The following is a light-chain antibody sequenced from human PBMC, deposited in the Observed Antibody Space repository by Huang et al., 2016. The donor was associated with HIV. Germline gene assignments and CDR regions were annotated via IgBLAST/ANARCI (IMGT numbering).Light chain of an antibody. CDR2: AAS. J-gene: IGKJ4*01. CDR3: QQGYISPPLT. Sequence: DIELTQSPSSLSASVGDRVTITCRASQTISTFLNWYQQKPWKAPKLLIYAASSLESGGPPRFSGSGSGTHFTLTISSLQPEDFASYYCQQGYISPPLTFGGGTKVEI. CDR1: QTISTF. V-gene: IGKV1-39*01.